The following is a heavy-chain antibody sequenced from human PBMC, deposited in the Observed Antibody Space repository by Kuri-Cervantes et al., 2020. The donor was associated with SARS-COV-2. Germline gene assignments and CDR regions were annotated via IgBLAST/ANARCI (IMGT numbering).Heavy chain of an antibody. CDR2: IIPIFGTA. Sequence: SVKVSCKASGYTFTSYDINWVRQATGQGLEWMGGIIPIFGTANYAQKFQGRVTITADESTSTAYMELSSLRSEDTAVYYCASCLANYYYYMDVWGKGTTVTVSS. V-gene: IGHV1-69*13. D-gene: IGHD3-3*02. J-gene: IGHJ6*03. CDR3: ASCLANYYYYMDV. CDR1: GYTFTSYD.